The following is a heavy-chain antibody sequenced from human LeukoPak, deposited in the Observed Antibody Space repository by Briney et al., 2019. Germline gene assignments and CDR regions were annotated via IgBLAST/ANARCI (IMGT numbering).Heavy chain of an antibody. CDR1: GGSITSYY. J-gene: IGHJ4*02. CDR3: ARRAVAENYFDY. Sequence: PSETLSLTCTVSGGSITSYYWSWIRQPPGKGLEWIGYIYSSGSTTYNPTFRSRVTISVDTSKNQFSLRLTSVTAADPAVYYCARRAVAENYFDYWGQGTLVTDSS. CDR2: IYSSGST. V-gene: IGHV4-59*08. D-gene: IGHD6-19*01.